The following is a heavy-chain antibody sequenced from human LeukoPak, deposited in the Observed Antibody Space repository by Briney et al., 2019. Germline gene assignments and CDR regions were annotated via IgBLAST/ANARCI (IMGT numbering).Heavy chain of an antibody. CDR1: GGSISSSSYY. Sequence: SETLSLTCTVSGGSISSSSYYWGWIRQPPGKGLEWIGSIYYSGSTYYNPSLKSRVTISVDTSKNQFSLKLSSVTAAHTAVYYCARALFDYYYYYMDVWGKGTTVTVSS. V-gene: IGHV4-39*01. CDR3: ARALFDYYYYYMDV. D-gene: IGHD3-3*01. J-gene: IGHJ6*03. CDR2: IYYSGST.